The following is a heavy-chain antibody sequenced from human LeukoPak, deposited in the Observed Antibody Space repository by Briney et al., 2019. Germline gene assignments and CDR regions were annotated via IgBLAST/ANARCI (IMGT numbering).Heavy chain of an antibody. Sequence: SETLSLTCTVSGYSISSGYYWGWIRQPPGKGLEWIGSIYHSGSTYYNPSLKSRVTISVDTSKSQFSLKLSSVTAADTAVYYCASSPLYYMDVWGKGTTVTVSS. CDR1: GYSISSGYY. V-gene: IGHV4-38-2*02. CDR2: IYHSGST. J-gene: IGHJ6*03. CDR3: ASSPLYYMDV.